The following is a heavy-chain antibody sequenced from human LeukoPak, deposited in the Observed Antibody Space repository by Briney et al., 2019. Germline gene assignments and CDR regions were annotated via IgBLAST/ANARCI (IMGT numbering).Heavy chain of an antibody. CDR2: IFDSGTTNYNPCT. D-gene: IGHD5-12*01. CDR3: ARGGVTTIAQYDY. J-gene: IGHJ4*02. V-gene: IGHV4-59*01. CDR1: GGSIISYF. Sequence: SETLSLTCTVTGGSIISYFWSWIRQPPGKGPEWIGYIFDSGTTNYNPCTNYNPSLKSRVTVSLDTSKNHFSLKLSSVTAADTAVYFCARGGVTTIAQYDYWGQGILVTVSS.